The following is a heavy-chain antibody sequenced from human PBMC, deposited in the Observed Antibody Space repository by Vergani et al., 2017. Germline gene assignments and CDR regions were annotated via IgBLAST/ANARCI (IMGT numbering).Heavy chain of an antibody. CDR1: GFTFSSFA. D-gene: IGHD3-22*01. J-gene: IGHJ3*02. V-gene: IGHV3-23*01. CDR3: ARTRDYYDSSGDDAFDI. CDR2: ISGSGGST. Sequence: EVQLLESGGGLVQPGGSLRLSCAASGFTFSSFAMSWVRQAPGKGLEWVSAISGSGGSTYYAASVKGRFTISRDNSKNTLYLQMNSLRAEDTAVYYCARTRDYYDSSGDDAFDIWGQGTMVTVSS.